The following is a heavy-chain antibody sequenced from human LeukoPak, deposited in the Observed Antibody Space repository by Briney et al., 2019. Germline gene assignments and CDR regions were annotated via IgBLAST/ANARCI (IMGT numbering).Heavy chain of an antibody. Sequence: GGSLRLSCAASGFSFSSSDMNWVRQAPGKGLEWVSYISSSSSTMYYADSVKGRFTISRDNAKNSLYLQMNSLRGEDTAVYYCAKDHQWGYGYYFDYWGQGTLVTVSS. V-gene: IGHV3-48*03. CDR1: GFSFSSSD. J-gene: IGHJ4*02. CDR2: ISSSSSTM. CDR3: AKDHQWGYGYYFDY. D-gene: IGHD5-18*01.